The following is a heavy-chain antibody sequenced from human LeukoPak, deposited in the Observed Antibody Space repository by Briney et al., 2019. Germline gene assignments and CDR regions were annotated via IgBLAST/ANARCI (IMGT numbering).Heavy chain of an antibody. CDR1: GYTFISYA. CDR2: INAGNGNT. Sequence: ASVKVSCKASGYTFISYAMHWVRQAPGQRLEWMGWINAGNGNTKYSQKFQGRVTITRDTSASTGYMELSSLRSEDTAVYYCASSSITFDGAFDIWGQGTMVTVSS. V-gene: IGHV1-3*01. D-gene: IGHD2/OR15-2a*01. CDR3: ASSSITFDGAFDI. J-gene: IGHJ3*02.